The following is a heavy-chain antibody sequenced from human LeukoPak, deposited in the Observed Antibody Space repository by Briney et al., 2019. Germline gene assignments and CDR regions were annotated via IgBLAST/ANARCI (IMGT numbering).Heavy chain of an antibody. CDR3: ARQSSNGDFDY. CDR2: IYPGDSHT. CDR1: GYTFSTYW. J-gene: IGHJ4*02. D-gene: IGHD4-11*01. Sequence: ASLTLSFTGSGYTFSTYWIGWVRQMPGKGLEWMGIIYPGDSHTRNTPSFQGQVTISADKSMSTAYLQWSSLKASDTAMYYCARQSSNGDFDYWGQGTLVTVSS. V-gene: IGHV5-51*01.